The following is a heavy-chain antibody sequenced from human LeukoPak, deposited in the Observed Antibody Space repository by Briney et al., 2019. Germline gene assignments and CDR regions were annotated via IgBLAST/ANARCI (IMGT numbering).Heavy chain of an antibody. CDR3: ARDDWTYCGSTTCPDAYI. CDR2: IYTSEST. V-gene: IGHV4-61*09. CDR1: GGSVSSGTYY. Sequence: MASQTLSLTRTVSGGSVSSGTYYWSWIRQPAGKGLEWIGHIYTSESTNYNPSLKSRVTISVDTSKNQFSLKLTSVTAADTAVYYCARDDWTYCGSTTCPDAYIWGQGTMVTVSS. D-gene: IGHD2-2*01. J-gene: IGHJ3*02.